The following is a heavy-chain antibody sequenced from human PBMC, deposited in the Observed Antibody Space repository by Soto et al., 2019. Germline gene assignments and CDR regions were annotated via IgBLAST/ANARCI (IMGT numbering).Heavy chain of an antibody. CDR2: IYYSGST. V-gene: IGHV4-39*01. J-gene: IGHJ5*02. D-gene: IGHD6-19*01. CDR3: ARRSSGWYHWFDP. CDR1: GGSISSSSYY. Sequence: SETLSLTCTVSGGSISSSSYYWGWIRQPPGKGLEWIGSIYYSGSTYYNPSLKSRVTISVDTSKNQFSLKLSSVTAADTAVYYCARRSSGWYHWFDPWGQGTLVTVST.